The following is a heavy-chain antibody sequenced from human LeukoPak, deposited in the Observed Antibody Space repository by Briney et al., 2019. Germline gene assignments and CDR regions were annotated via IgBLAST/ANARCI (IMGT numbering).Heavy chain of an antibody. CDR1: GGSISSYY. Sequence: SETLSLTCTVSGGSISSYYWSRIRQAAGQGLEWIGRIYTSGSTNYNPSLKSPVTMSVDTSKNQFSLKVSSVTAADTAVYYCARGSVNNAFDIWGQGTMVTVSS. V-gene: IGHV4-4*07. CDR2: IYTSGST. CDR3: ARGSVNNAFDI. J-gene: IGHJ3*02.